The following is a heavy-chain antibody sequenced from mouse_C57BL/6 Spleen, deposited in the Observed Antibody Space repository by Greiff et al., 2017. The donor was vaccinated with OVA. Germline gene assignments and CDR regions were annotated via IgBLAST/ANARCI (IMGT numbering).Heavy chain of an antibody. CDR2: INPNNGGT. Sequence: EVQGVESGPELVKPGASVKIPCKASGYTFTDYNMDWVKQSHGKSLEWIGDINPNNGGTIYNQKFKGKATLTVDKSSSTAYMELRSLTSEDTAVYYCARLKGNYGYFDVWGTGTTVTVSS. CDR1: GYTFTDYN. D-gene: IGHD1-3*01. J-gene: IGHJ1*03. V-gene: IGHV1-18*01. CDR3: ARLKGNYGYFDV.